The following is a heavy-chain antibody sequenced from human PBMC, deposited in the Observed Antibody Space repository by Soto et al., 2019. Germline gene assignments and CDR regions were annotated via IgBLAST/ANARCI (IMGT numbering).Heavy chain of an antibody. CDR1: GFTFCNYA. CDR2: ISFDGSNK. V-gene: IGHV3-30*18. Sequence: QVQLVESGGGVVQTGRSLRLSCTASGFTFCNYAMHWVRQAPGKGLEWVAVISFDGSNKYYADSVKGRFTISRDDSKSTLYLQMNSLRDEDTAVFYCAKVWKQQWLRDAFDIWGQGTMVTVSS. D-gene: IGHD6-19*01. CDR3: AKVWKQQWLRDAFDI. J-gene: IGHJ3*02.